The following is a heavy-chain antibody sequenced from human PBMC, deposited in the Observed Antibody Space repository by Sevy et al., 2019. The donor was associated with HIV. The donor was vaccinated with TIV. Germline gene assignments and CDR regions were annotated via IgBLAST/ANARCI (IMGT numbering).Heavy chain of an antibody. J-gene: IGHJ6*03. D-gene: IGHD6-19*01. V-gene: IGHV4-4*07. CDR3: ARDGKKWLVGDYYYYYMDV. CDR2: IYTSGST. Sequence: SETLSLTCTVSGGSISSYYWSWIRQPAGKGLEWIGRIYTSGSTNYNPSLKSRVTMSVDTSKNQFSLKLSSVTAADTAVYYCARDGKKWLVGDYYYYYMDVWGKGTTVTVSS. CDR1: GGSISSYY.